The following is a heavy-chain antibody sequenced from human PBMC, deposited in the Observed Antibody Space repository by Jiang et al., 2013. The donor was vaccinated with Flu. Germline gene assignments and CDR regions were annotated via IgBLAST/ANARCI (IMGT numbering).Heavy chain of an antibody. D-gene: IGHD5-12*01. CDR3: ARHGWLEAKSNFDY. V-gene: IGHV4-59*08. CDR1: GGSFSNIY. J-gene: IGHJ4*02. CDR2: IHDSGST. Sequence: GSGLVKPSETLSLTCAVSGGSFSNIYWSWIRQPPGKGLEWIGYIHDSGSTTYNPSLNSRVTISMDTSERQFSLKLTSVTAADTAVYYCARHGWLEAKSNFDYWGQGILVTVSS.